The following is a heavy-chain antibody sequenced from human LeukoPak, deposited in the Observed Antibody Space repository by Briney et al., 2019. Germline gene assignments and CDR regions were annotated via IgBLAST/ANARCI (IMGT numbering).Heavy chain of an antibody. CDR2: IYYSGST. D-gene: IGHD3-10*01. CDR3: ARAGGSYYPIMYNWFDP. J-gene: IGHJ5*02. V-gene: IGHV4-59*01. Sequence: PSETLSLTCTVSGGSISSYYWSWIRQPPGKGLEWIGYIYYSGSTNYNPSLKSRVTISVDTSKNQFSLKLSSVTAADTAVYYCARAGGSYYPIMYNWFDPWGQGTLVTVSP. CDR1: GGSISSYY.